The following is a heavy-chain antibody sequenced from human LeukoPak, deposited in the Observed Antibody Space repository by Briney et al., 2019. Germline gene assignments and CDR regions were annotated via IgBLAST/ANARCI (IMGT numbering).Heavy chain of an antibody. V-gene: IGHV3-66*01. CDR3: ATSSGYIIDY. D-gene: IGHD3-22*01. Sequence: GSLRLSCAASGFTFSSYSMNWVRQAPGKGLEWVSVIYSGGSTYYADSVKGRFTISRDNSKNTLYLQMNSLRAEDTAVYYCATSSGYIIDYWGQGILVTVSS. CDR2: IYSGGST. CDR1: GFTFSSYS. J-gene: IGHJ4*02.